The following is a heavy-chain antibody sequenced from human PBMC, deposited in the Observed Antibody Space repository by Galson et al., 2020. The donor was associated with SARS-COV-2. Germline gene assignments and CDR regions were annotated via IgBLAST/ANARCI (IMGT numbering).Heavy chain of an antibody. CDR2: IYHRGTT. D-gene: IGHD2-2*03. V-gene: IGHV4-30-2*01. Sequence: SETLSLTCAVSGGSISSGGYSWSWIRQPPGKGLEWLGYIYHRGTTYYNPSLKSRVTIPVDRSKNQFSLKLSSVTAADTAVYYCARDGYCSSTSCTSLDAFDIWGQGTMVTVSS. J-gene: IGHJ3*02. CDR3: ARDGYCSSTSCTSLDAFDI. CDR1: GGSISSGGYS.